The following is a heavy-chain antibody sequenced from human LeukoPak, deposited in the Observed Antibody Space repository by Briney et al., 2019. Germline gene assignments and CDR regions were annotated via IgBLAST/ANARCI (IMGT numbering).Heavy chain of an antibody. Sequence: GGSLRLSCSASGFTFSTYGMHWVRQAPGKGLEWVAFIRYDGSDKYYADSVKGRFTISRDNSKNILYLQMNSLRAEDTAVYYCAKASSGWYGTFDFWGQGTLVTVSS. J-gene: IGHJ4*02. CDR1: GFTFSTYG. V-gene: IGHV3-30*02. CDR2: IRYDGSDK. D-gene: IGHD6-19*01. CDR3: AKASSGWYGTFDF.